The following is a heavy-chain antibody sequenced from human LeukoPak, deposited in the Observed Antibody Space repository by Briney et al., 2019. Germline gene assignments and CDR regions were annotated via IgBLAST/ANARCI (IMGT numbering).Heavy chain of an antibody. V-gene: IGHV1-24*01. CDR2: FDPEDGET. CDR3: ARCPTRGNSYGPAYYGLDV. D-gene: IGHD5-18*01. J-gene: IGHJ6*02. CDR1: GYTLTELS. Sequence: GASVKVSCKVSGYTLTELSMHWVRQAPGKGLEWMGGFDPEDGETIYAQKFQGRVTMTEDTSTDTAYMELSSLRSEDTAVYYCARCPTRGNSYGPAYYGLDVWGQGTTVIVSS.